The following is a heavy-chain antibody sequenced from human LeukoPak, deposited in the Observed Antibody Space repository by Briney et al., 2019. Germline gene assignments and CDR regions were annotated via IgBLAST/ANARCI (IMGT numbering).Heavy chain of an antibody. CDR2: ISPFNGNT. J-gene: IGHJ3*02. D-gene: IGHD2-2*01. Sequence: GASVKVSCKASGYTFTTYSITWVRQAPGQGLELMGWISPFNGNTNSAQHLQGRLTMTTDTSTSTVYMELGSLRSDDTVVYYCARAIVVPAAILAFDIWGQGTMVTVSS. CDR3: ARAIVVPAAILAFDI. V-gene: IGHV1-18*01. CDR1: GYTFTTYS.